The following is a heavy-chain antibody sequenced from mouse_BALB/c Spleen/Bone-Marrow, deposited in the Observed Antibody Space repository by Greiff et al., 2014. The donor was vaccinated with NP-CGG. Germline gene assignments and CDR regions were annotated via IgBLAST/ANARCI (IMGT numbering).Heavy chain of an antibody. J-gene: IGHJ3*01. D-gene: IGHD1-1*02. CDR3: ARGWLITY. V-gene: IGHV1-12*01. CDR2: FYPGNGDT. CDR1: GYTFTSYS. Sequence: LQQSGAELVKPGASVKMSCKASGYTFTSYSMHWVKQTPGQGLEWIGTFYPGNGDTSYNQKFKGKATLTADTFSCTAYMQPSSLTSEDSAVYYCARGWLITYWGQGTLVTVSA.